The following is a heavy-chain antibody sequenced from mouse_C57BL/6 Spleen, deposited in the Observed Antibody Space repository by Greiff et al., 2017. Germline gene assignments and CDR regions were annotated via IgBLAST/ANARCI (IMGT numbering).Heavy chain of an antibody. CDR3: ASSLLIYYDYDRTFFDY. D-gene: IGHD2-4*01. CDR1: GYTFTSYW. V-gene: IGHV1-64*01. Sequence: QVQLQQPEAELVKPGASVKLSCKASGYTFTSYWMHWVKQRPGQGLEWIGMIHPNSGSTNYNEKFKSKATLTVDKSSSTAYMQLSSLTSEDSAVYYCASSLLIYYDYDRTFFDYWGQGTTLTVSS. J-gene: IGHJ2*01. CDR2: IHPNSGST.